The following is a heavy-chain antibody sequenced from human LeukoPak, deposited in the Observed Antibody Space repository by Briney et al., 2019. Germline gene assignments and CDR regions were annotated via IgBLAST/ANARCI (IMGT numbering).Heavy chain of an antibody. J-gene: IGHJ4*02. CDR2: IYYSGST. CDR3: ARGDSSGYYDY. D-gene: IGHD3-22*01. CDR1: GGSISSYY. V-gene: IGHV4-59*01. Sequence: PSETLSLTCTVSGGSISSYYWSWIRQPPGKGLESIGYIYYSGSTNYNPSLKSRVTISVDTSKNQFSLKLSSVTAADTAVYYCARGDSSGYYDYWGQGTLVTVSS.